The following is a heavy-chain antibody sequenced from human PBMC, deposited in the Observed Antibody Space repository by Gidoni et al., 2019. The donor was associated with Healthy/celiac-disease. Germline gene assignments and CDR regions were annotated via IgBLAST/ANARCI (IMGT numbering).Heavy chain of an antibody. CDR2: IKQDRSEK. D-gene: IGHD5-18*01. CDR3: ARDQRLWLQDYYYYMDV. CDR1: GFTFSSYW. J-gene: IGHJ6*03. Sequence: EVQLVESGGGLVQPGGSLRLSCAASGFTFSSYWMSWVRQAPGKGLEWVANIKQDRSEKYYVDSVKGRFTISRDNAKNSLYLQMNSLRAEDTAVYYCARDQRLWLQDYYYYMDVWGKGTTVTVSS. V-gene: IGHV3-7*01.